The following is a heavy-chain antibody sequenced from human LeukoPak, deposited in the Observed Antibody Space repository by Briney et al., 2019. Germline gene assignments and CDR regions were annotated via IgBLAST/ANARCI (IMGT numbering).Heavy chain of an antibody. CDR3: AGPSSPRYYYYGMDV. V-gene: IGHV4-34*01. J-gene: IGHJ6*02. Sequence: SETLSLTCAVYGGSFSGYYWSWIRQPPGKGLEWIGEINHSGSTNYNPSLKSRVTISVDTSKNQFSLKLSSVTAADTAVYYCAGPSSPRYYYYGMDVWGQGTTVTVSS. CDR1: GGSFSGYY. CDR2: INHSGST.